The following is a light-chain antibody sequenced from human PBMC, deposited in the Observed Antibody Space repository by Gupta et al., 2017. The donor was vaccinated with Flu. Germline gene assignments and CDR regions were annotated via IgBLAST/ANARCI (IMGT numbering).Light chain of an antibody. V-gene: IGKV1-27*01. Sequence: PSSLSASVGDRVTITCRASQDISSYLAWYQQKAGKVPKLLLYAASSLQSGVPSRFSASGSWTAFTLTITSLQPEDVATYYCQKYNSAPPAFGGGTKVEIK. CDR1: QDISSY. J-gene: IGKJ4*01. CDR2: AAS. CDR3: QKYNSAPPA.